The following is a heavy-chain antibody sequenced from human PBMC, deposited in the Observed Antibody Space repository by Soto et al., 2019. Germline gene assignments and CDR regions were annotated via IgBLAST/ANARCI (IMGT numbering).Heavy chain of an antibody. J-gene: IGHJ4*02. Sequence: QVQLVESGGGVVQPGRSLRLSCAASGFIFINYGMHWVRQAPGKVLEWLAVISYDGTIQYYVDSVKGRFTISRDNSNNTLFLQMNSLRPEDTAVYFCAKSRPGSSWYEGDSWGQGTLVTVSS. CDR2: ISYDGTIQ. V-gene: IGHV3-30*18. CDR3: AKSRPGSSWYEGDS. D-gene: IGHD6-13*01. CDR1: GFIFINYG.